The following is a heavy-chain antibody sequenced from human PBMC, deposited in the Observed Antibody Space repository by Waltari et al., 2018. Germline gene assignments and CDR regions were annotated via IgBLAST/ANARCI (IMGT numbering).Heavy chain of an antibody. V-gene: IGHV4-34*01. J-gene: IGHJ4*02. D-gene: IGHD3-10*01. CDR1: GGSFRGYY. Sequence: QVQLQQWGAGLLKPSETLSLTCAVYGGSFRGYYWSWFRQPPGKGLEWIGEINHSGSTNYNPSLKSRVTISVDTSKNQFSLKLSSVTAADTAVYYCARGYHYYGSGRPFDYWGQGTLVTVSS. CDR2: INHSGST. CDR3: ARGYHYYGSGRPFDY.